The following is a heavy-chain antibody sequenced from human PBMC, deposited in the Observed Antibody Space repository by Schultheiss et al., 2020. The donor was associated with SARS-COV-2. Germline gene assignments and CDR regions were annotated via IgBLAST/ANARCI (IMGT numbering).Heavy chain of an antibody. V-gene: IGHV3-21*01. Sequence: GGSLRLSCAASGFTFSSYSMNWVRQAPGKGLEWVSPISSSSSYIYYADSVKGRFTISRDNAKNSLYLQMNSLRAEDTAVYYCARDHDIVVVPAAIGGWFDPWGQGTLVTVSS. CDR1: GFTFSSYS. J-gene: IGHJ5*02. CDR3: ARDHDIVVVPAAIGGWFDP. CDR2: ISSSSSYI. D-gene: IGHD2-2*02.